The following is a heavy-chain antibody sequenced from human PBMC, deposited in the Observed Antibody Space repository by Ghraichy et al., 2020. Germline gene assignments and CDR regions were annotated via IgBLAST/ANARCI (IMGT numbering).Heavy chain of an antibody. CDR1: GDSITTNY. V-gene: IGHV4-4*07. CDR2: IYSSGSF. CDR3: ARVREGRYGSDYFDT. J-gene: IGHJ4*02. D-gene: IGHD4-17*01. Sequence: SETLSLTCTVSGDSITTNYWSWIRQSAGKGLEWIGRIYSSGSFNYNASLRSRVTLSVDTSKNQFSLNLKSVTAADTAVYYCARVREGRYGSDYFDTWSQGIVVTVSS.